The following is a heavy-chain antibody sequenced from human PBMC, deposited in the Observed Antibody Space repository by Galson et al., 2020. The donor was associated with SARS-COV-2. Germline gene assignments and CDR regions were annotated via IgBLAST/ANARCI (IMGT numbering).Heavy chain of an antibody. CDR2: INNIGST. CDR1: GGFISSYY. V-gene: IGHV4-59*01. CDR3: ARAEYSNSHYQDYYMDV. J-gene: IGHJ6*03. D-gene: IGHD6-6*01. Sequence: SETLSLTCSISGGFISSYYWSWIRQPPGKGLEWIGYINNIGSTNYNPSLKTRVILSVHTSKNQFSLKLNSATAADTAVYYCARAEYSNSHYQDYYMDVWCKGTTVTVAS.